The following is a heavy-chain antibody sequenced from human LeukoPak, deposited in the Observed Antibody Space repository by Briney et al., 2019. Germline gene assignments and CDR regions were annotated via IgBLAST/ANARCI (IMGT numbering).Heavy chain of an antibody. V-gene: IGHV3-15*05. CDR3: ARGIEAFDY. D-gene: IGHD2-15*01. CDR1: GFTFSNAW. Sequence: GGSLRLSCAASGFTFSNAWMSWVRQAPGKGLEWVGRIKSKTDGGTTDYAAPVKGRFTISRDDSKNTLYLQMNSLRAEDTAVYYCARGIEAFDYWGQETLVTVSA. CDR2: IKSKTDGGTT. J-gene: IGHJ4*02.